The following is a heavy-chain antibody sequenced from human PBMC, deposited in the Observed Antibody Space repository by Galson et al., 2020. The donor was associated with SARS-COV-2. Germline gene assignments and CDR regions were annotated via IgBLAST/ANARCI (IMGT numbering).Heavy chain of an antibody. CDR3: ARHGASSGWYEGIDY. CDR2: IYPDDSYT. J-gene: IGHJ4*02. D-gene: IGHD6-19*01. CDR1: GYSFTHYW. V-gene: IGHV5-51*01. Sequence: GESLKISCRTSGYSFTHYWIGWVRQVPGKGLEWRGIIYPDDSYTIYSPSFQGQATIPADKSISTAFLQWSSLKASDTAIYYCARHGASSGWYEGIDYWGQGTLVTVSS.